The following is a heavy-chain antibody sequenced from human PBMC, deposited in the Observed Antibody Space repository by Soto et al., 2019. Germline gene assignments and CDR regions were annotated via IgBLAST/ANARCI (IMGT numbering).Heavy chain of an antibody. V-gene: IGHV3-21*01. CDR2: ISSSSSYI. CDR3: ARGPSDSSGWYMGPYYYYGMDV. D-gene: IGHD6-19*01. Sequence: LSCAASGFTFSSYSMNWVRQAPGKGLEWVSSISSSSSYIYYADSVKGRFTISRDNAKNSLYLQMNSLRAEDTAVYYCARGPSDSSGWYMGPYYYYGMDVWGQGTTVTVSS. CDR1: GFTFSSYS. J-gene: IGHJ6*02.